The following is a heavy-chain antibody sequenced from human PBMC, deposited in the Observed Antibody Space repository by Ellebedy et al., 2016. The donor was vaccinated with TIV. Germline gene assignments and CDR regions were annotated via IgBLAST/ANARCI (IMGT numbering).Heavy chain of an antibody. V-gene: IGHV1-2*02. D-gene: IGHD3-3*01. CDR1: GYTFTSYD. Sequence: ASVKVSXXASGYTFTSYDINWVRQATGQGLEWMGWMNPNSGGTNYAQKFQGRVTMTRDTSISTAYMELSRLRSDDTAVYYCARETIFGVVVETNMDVWGKGTTVTVSS. CDR3: ARETIFGVVVETNMDV. J-gene: IGHJ6*03. CDR2: MNPNSGGT.